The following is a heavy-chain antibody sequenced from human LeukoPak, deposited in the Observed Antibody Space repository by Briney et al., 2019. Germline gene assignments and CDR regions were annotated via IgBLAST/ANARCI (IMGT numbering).Heavy chain of an antibody. CDR1: GGSISSYY. D-gene: IGHD2-8*01. J-gene: IGHJ3*02. CDR3: ACLSSNGRRAFDI. CDR2: ISYSGNT. V-gene: IGHV4-59*08. Sequence: TSETLSLTCTVSGGSISSYYWTWLRQPPGKGLEWVGYISYSGNTNHNPSLKSRVTMSVDTSKSQFFLKLSSVTAADTAVYYCACLSSNGRRAFDIWGQGTMVTVSS.